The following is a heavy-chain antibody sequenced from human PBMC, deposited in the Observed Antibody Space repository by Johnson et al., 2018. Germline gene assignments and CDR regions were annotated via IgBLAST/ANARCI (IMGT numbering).Heavy chain of an antibody. V-gene: IGHV4-4*07. CDR2: IYTSGST. J-gene: IGHJ6*02. Sequence: QVQLQESGPGLVKPSETLSLTCTVSGGSISSYYLSWIRQPAGKGLEWIGRIYTSGSTSYNPSLKSRVTMSVDTSKSQFSLKLSSVTAADTAVYYCARAHDYDSSGYYYYYGMDVWGQGTTVTVSS. CDR1: GGSISSYY. CDR3: ARAHDYDSSGYYYYYGMDV. D-gene: IGHD3-22*01.